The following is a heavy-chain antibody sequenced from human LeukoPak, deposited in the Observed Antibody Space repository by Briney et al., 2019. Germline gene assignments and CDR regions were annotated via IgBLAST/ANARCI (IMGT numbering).Heavy chain of an antibody. CDR3: ARNVGRYCSGGSCLDY. Sequence: PSETLSLTCAVYGGSFSGYYWSWIRQPPGKGLEWIGEINHSGSTNYNPSLKSRVTISVDTSKNQFSLKLSPVTAADTAVYYCARNVGRYCSGGSCLDYWGQGTLVTVSS. D-gene: IGHD2-15*01. CDR1: GGSFSGYY. J-gene: IGHJ4*02. V-gene: IGHV4-34*01. CDR2: INHSGST.